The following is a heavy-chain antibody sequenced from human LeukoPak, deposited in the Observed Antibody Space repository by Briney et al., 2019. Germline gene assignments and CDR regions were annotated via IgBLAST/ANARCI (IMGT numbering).Heavy chain of an antibody. J-gene: IGHJ5*02. V-gene: IGHV3-30-3*01. D-gene: IGHD5-24*01. CDR2: ISYDGSNK. CDR3: ARDGIRYLESPCWFDP. Sequence: PGGSLRLSCAASGFTFSSYAMHWVRQAPGKGLEWVAVISYDGSNKYYADSVKGRFTISRDNSKNTLYLQMNSLRAEDTAVYYCARDGIRYLESPCWFDPWGQGTLVTVSS. CDR1: GFTFSSYA.